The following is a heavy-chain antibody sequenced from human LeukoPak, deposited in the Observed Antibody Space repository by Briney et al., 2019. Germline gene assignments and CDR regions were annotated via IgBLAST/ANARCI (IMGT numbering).Heavy chain of an antibody. Sequence: GGSLRLSCAASGFKFNNYGMSWVRQAPGKGLEWVSVISGSGSNTYYADSVRGRFTISRDNSKNTLYLQMNTLRAEDTAVYYCAKDKQIQLWLRATIPMYYFDYWGQGTLVTVSS. CDR1: GFKFNNYG. CDR3: AKDKQIQLWLRATIPMYYFDY. CDR2: ISGSGSNT. J-gene: IGHJ4*02. V-gene: IGHV3-23*01. D-gene: IGHD5-18*01.